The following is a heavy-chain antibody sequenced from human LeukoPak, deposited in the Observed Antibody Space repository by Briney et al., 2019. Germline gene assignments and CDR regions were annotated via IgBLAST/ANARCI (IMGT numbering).Heavy chain of an antibody. J-gene: IGHJ6*02. CDR1: GGSFSGYY. CDR2: INHSGST. D-gene: IGHD2-2*01. V-gene: IGHV4-34*01. Sequence: SETLSLTCAVYGGSFSGYYWSWIRQPPGKGLGWIGEINHSGSTNYNPSLKSRVTISVDTSKNQFSLKLSSVTAADTAVYYCARTPYCSSTSCYSAYYYYYGMDVWGQGTTVTVSS. CDR3: ARTPYCSSTSCYSAYYYYYGMDV.